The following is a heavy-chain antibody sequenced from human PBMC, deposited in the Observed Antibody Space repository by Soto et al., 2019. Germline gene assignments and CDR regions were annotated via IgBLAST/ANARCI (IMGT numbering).Heavy chain of an antibody. V-gene: IGHV3-30-3*01. Sequence: QVQLVESGGGVVQPGRSLRLSCAASGFTFSSYAMHWVRQAPGKGLEGVAGISYDGSNKYYADSVKSRFTISRDNSKNTLYLQMNSLRAEDTAVYYCARDYGENAVAGWFDPWGQGTLVTVSS. J-gene: IGHJ5*02. D-gene: IGHD6-19*01. CDR3: ARDYGENAVAGWFDP. CDR1: GFTFSSYA. CDR2: ISYDGSNK.